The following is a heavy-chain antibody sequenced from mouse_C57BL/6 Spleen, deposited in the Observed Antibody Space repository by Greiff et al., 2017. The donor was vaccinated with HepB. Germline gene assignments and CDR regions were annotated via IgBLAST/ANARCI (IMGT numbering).Heavy chain of an antibody. CDR3: VRHGGYYEDFDY. CDR1: GFSFNTYA. Sequence: EVMLVESGGGLAQPKGSLKLSCAASGFSFNTYAMNWVRQAPGKGLEWVARIRSKSNNYATYYADSVKDRFTISRDDSESMLYLQMNNLKTEDTAMYYCVRHGGYYEDFDYWGQGTTLTVSS. D-gene: IGHD1-1*01. CDR2: IRSKSNNYAT. V-gene: IGHV10-1*01. J-gene: IGHJ2*01.